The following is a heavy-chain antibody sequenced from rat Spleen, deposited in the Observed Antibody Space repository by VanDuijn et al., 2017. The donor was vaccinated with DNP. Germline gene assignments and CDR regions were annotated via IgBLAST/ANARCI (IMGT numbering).Heavy chain of an antibody. CDR3: ARRVYPAQGGYFDY. D-gene: IGHD1-4*01. J-gene: IGHJ2*01. V-gene: IGHV5-17*01. CDR2: INYDGTRT. Sequence: EVQLVESGGDLVQPGRSLILSCAASGFTFSDYAMAWVRQAPKKGLEWVATINYDGTRTYYRDSVKGRFTISRDNARSILYLHMNSLRSEDTATYYCARRVYPAQGGYFDYWGQGVMVTVSS. CDR1: GFTFSDYA.